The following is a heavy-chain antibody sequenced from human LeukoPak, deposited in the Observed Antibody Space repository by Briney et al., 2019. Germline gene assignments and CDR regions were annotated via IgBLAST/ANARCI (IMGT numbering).Heavy chain of an antibody. D-gene: IGHD4-17*01. CDR3: ARGEDYRDYFDY. Sequence: PGGSLRLSCAASGFTVSSNYMNWVRQAPGKGLEWISVIYSGGATHYADSVKGRFTISRDNSKNTLFLQMNGLRAEDTAVYYCARGEDYRDYFDYWGQGTLVTVSS. V-gene: IGHV3-53*01. CDR2: IYSGGAT. J-gene: IGHJ4*02. CDR1: GFTVSSNY.